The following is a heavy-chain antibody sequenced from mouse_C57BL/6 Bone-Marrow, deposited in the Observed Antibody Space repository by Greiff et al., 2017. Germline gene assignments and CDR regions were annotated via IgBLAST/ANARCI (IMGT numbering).Heavy chain of an antibody. J-gene: IGHJ2*01. CDR2: IDPSDSYT. Sequence: QAQLQQPGAELVKPGASVKLSCKASGYTFTSYWMQWVKQRPGQGLEWIGEIDPSDSYTNYNQKFKGKATLTVDTSSSTAYMQLSSLTSEDSAVYYCAREVLGSYYYGSSFDYWGQGTTLTVSS. V-gene: IGHV1-50*01. CDR3: AREVLGSYYYGSSFDY. CDR1: GYTFTSYW. D-gene: IGHD1-1*01.